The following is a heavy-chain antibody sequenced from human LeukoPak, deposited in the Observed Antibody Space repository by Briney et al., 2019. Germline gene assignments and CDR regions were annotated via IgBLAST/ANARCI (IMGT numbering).Heavy chain of an antibody. D-gene: IGHD3-9*01. J-gene: IGHJ4*02. CDR3: ARGSLRYFDWHKVFDY. CDR1: GYSISNSYY. CDR2: IYHSGTT. V-gene: IGHV4-38-2*01. Sequence: PSETLSRTCAVSGYSISNSYYWGWIRQPPGKGLEWIGSIYHSGTTYYNPSLKSRVTISVDTSKNQFSLKLTSVTAADTAVYYCARGSLRYFDWHKVFDYWGQGTLVTVSS.